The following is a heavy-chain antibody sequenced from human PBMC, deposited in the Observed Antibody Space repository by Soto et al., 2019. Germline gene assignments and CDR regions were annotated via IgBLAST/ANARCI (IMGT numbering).Heavy chain of an antibody. CDR3: AHRPRGYSYHFDY. V-gene: IGHV2-5*02. D-gene: IGHD5-18*01. Sequence: QITLKESGPPLVKPTQTLTLTCTFSGFSFSTRGVGVAWIRQPPGKALEWLALIYWDDDEGYSPSLKSRPTITKDNSKNQVVLKMTNMDPVDTATYYCAHRPRGYSYHFDYWGQGTLVTVSS. J-gene: IGHJ4*02. CDR2: IYWDDDE. CDR1: GFSFSTRGVG.